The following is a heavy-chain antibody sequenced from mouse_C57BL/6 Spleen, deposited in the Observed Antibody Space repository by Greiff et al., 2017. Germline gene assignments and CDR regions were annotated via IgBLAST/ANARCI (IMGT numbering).Heavy chain of an antibody. Sequence: EVHLVESGGGLVKPGGSLKLSCAASGFTFSDYGMHWVRQAPEKGLEWVAYISSGSSTIYYADTVKGRFTISRDNAKNTLFLQMTSLRSEDTAMYYCARPLDYGSSYDWFAYWGQGTLVTVSA. CDR2: ISSGSSTI. D-gene: IGHD1-1*01. CDR1: GFTFSDYG. J-gene: IGHJ3*01. V-gene: IGHV5-17*01. CDR3: ARPLDYGSSYDWFAY.